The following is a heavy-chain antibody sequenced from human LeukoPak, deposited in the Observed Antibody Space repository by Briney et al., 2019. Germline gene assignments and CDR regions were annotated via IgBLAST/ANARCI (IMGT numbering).Heavy chain of an antibody. Sequence: GGSLRLSCAASGFTFSDYYMNWIRQAPGKGLESVSYISSSSRFTNYADSVKGRFTISRDNARNSLYLQMHSLRAEDTAVYYCARGGGTYYGQDSFLFDYWGQGTVVTVSS. V-gene: IGHV3-11*05. CDR2: ISSSSRFT. CDR3: ARGGGTYYGQDSFLFDY. D-gene: IGHD3-22*01. CDR1: GFTFSDYY. J-gene: IGHJ4*02.